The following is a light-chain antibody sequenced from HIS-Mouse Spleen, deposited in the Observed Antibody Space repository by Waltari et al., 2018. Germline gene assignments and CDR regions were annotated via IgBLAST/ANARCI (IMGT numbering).Light chain of an antibody. CDR3: SSYTSSSTWV. CDR1: SSDVGGYNY. J-gene: IGLJ3*02. V-gene: IGLV2-14*03. Sequence: GQSITISCTGTSSDVGGYNYVSWYQQHPGKAPKLMIYDVSNRPSGVSNRFSGSKSGNTASLTISGLQAEDGADYYCSSYTSSSTWVFGGGTKLTVL. CDR2: DVS.